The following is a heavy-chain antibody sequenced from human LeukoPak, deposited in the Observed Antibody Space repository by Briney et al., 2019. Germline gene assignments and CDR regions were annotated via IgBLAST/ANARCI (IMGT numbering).Heavy chain of an antibody. CDR1: GFTFDDYA. CDR3: AKDMRDYGDYQPFDY. Sequence: GGSLRLSCAASGFTFDDYAMLWVRQAPGKGLEWVSLISGDGGSTYYADSVKGRFTISRDNSKNSLYLQMNSLRTEDTALYYCAKDMRDYGDYQPFDYWGQGTLVTVSS. CDR2: ISGDGGST. V-gene: IGHV3-43*02. D-gene: IGHD4-17*01. J-gene: IGHJ4*02.